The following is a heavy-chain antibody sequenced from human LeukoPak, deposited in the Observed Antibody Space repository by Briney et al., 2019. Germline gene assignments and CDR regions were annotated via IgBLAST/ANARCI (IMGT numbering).Heavy chain of an antibody. V-gene: IGHV3-23*01. D-gene: IGHD1-26*01. CDR3: AEAVGATSH. J-gene: IGHJ4*02. CDR1: GFTFSSYA. Sequence: PGGSLRLSCAASGFTFSSYAMSWVRQAPGKGLEWVSSISSSGIYIYYADSVKGRFTISRDNSKNTLYMQMNSLRAEDTAVYYCAEAVGATSHWGQGTLVTVSS. CDR2: ISSSGIYI.